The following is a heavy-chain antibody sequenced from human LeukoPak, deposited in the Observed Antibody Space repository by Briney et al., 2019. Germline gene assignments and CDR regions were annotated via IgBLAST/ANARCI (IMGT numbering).Heavy chain of an antibody. D-gene: IGHD4-17*01. V-gene: IGHV3-7*01. CDR2: INQDGLEE. Sequence: GGSLRLSCAASGFTFRSYWMSWVRQAPGKGLEWVANINQDGLEEYYVDSVRGRFTLSRDNAKNSLYLQMNSLRAEDTAVYYCATLDTTMTTGDYWGRGTLVTVSS. J-gene: IGHJ4*02. CDR1: GFTFRSYW. CDR3: ATLDTTMTTGDY.